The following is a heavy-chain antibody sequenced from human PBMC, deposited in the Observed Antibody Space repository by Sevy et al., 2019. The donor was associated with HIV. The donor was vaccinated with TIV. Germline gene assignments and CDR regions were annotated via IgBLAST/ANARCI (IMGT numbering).Heavy chain of an antibody. Sequence: SETLSLTCTVSGGSISSYYWSWIRQPAGKGLEWIGRIYTSGSTNYNPSLKSRVTMSVDTSKNQFSLKLSSVTASDTAVYYCARAASYYDSSGYPLYYYYYGMDVWGQGTTVTVSS. CDR1: GGSISSYY. V-gene: IGHV4-4*07. D-gene: IGHD3-22*01. CDR2: IYTSGST. CDR3: ARAASYYDSSGYPLYYYYYGMDV. J-gene: IGHJ6*02.